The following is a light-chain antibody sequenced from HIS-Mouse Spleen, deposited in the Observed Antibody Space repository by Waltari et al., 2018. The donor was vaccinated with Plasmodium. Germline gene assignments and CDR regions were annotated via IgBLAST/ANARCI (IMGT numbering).Light chain of an antibody. CDR3: SSYAGSNNYV. Sequence: QSALTQPPSASGSPGQSVTVHRSGTISHVGAYTYVTWYQQHPGKAPNLMIYEVSRRPSGVPDRFSGSKSGNTASLTVSGLQAEDEADYYCSSYAGSNNYVFGTGTKATVL. V-gene: IGLV2-8*01. J-gene: IGLJ1*01. CDR1: ISHVGAYTY. CDR2: EVS.